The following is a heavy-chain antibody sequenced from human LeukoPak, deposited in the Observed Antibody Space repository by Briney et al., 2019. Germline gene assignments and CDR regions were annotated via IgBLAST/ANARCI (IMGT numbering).Heavy chain of an antibody. D-gene: IGHD2-15*01. J-gene: IGHJ6*02. CDR1: GYTFTSYG. Sequence: ASAKVSCKASGYTFTSYGISWVRQAPGQGLEWMGWISAYNGNTNYARKLQGRVTMTTDTSTSTAYMELRSLRSDDTAVYYCARVPRRSGGSGNYYYYGMDVWGQGTTVTVSS. V-gene: IGHV1-18*01. CDR3: ARVPRRSGGSGNYYYYGMDV. CDR2: ISAYNGNT.